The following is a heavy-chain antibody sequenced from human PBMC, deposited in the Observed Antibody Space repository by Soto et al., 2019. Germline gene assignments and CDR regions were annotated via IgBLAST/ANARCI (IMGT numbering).Heavy chain of an antibody. CDR2: MNPNSGNT. D-gene: IGHD3-9*01. J-gene: IGHJ4*02. V-gene: IGHV1-8*01. CDR1: GYTFTSYD. Sequence: ASVKVSCKASGYTFTSYDINWVRQATGQGLEWMGWMNPNSGNTGYAQKFQGRVTMTRNTSISTAYMELSSLRSEDTAVYYCARDLRPYDILTGYYSDLFDYWGQGTLVTVSS. CDR3: ARDLRPYDILTGYYSDLFDY.